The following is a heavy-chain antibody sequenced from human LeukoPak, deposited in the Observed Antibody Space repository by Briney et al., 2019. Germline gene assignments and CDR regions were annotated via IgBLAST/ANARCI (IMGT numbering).Heavy chain of an antibody. D-gene: IGHD2-15*01. CDR1: VGTFRSYD. V-gene: IGHV1-69*06. Sequence: SVKVSRKASVGTFRSYDISGVRQAPGQGREWVGGIIHIFCKANYAQTCQGRVTITADKSTSTAYMELSSLRSEDAAVVYCARVVEGWGQGTLVTVSS. CDR2: IIHIFCKA. J-gene: IGHJ4*02. CDR3: ARVVEG.